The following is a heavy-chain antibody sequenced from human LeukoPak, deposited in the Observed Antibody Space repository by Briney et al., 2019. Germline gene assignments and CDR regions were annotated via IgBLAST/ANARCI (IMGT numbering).Heavy chain of an antibody. CDR2: ISGSGGST. J-gene: IGHJ4*02. CDR1: GFTFSSYA. D-gene: IGHD5-18*01. Sequence: PGGSLRLSCAASGFTFSSYAMSWVRQAPGKGLEWVSAISGSGGSTYYADSVKGRFTISRDNSKNTLYLQMNSLRAEDTAVYYCATHTTAMVIFLNYWGRGTLVTVSS. CDR3: ATHTTAMVIFLNY. V-gene: IGHV3-23*01.